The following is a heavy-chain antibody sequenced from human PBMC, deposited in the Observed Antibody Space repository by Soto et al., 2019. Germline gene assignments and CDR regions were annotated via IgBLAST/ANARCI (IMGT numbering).Heavy chain of an antibody. CDR3: ASRDPGTSVDY. Sequence: PSETLSLTCALSGVSFTSNNWLTWVRPPPGHGLEWIGEVYRSRITNYNPSLKSRVTISLDKSENQFSLKVTSLTASDTAVYYCASRDPGTSVDYWGQGTLVTVSS. J-gene: IGHJ4*02. V-gene: IGHV4-4*02. CDR2: VYRSRIT. D-gene: IGHD1-7*01. CDR1: GVSFTSNNW.